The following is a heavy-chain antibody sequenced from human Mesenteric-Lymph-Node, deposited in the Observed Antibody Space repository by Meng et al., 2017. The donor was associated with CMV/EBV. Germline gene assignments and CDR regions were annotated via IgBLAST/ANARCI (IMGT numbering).Heavy chain of an antibody. Sequence: GGSLRLSCVASGFTFSSYEMNWVRQAPGKGLQWVLNISSGGESIQYADSVKGRFTVSRDNAKNSLFLHMSSLRAEDTAIYYCARTSGYDVPYWGQGTLVTVSS. CDR1: GFTFSSYE. V-gene: IGHV3-48*03. CDR3: ARTSGYDVPY. D-gene: IGHD5-12*01. CDR2: ISSGGESI. J-gene: IGHJ4*02.